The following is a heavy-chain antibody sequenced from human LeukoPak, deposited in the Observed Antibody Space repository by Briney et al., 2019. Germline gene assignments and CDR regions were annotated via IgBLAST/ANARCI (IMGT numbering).Heavy chain of an antibody. D-gene: IGHD3-3*01. Sequence: GGSLRLSCAASGFTVSSNYMSWVRQAPGKGLEWVSVIYSGGSTYCADSVKGRFTISRDNSKNTLYLQMNSLRAEDTAVYYCARDRYDFWSGNYYYYGMDVWGQGTTVTVSS. V-gene: IGHV3-66*01. J-gene: IGHJ6*02. CDR1: GFTVSSNY. CDR2: IYSGGST. CDR3: ARDRYDFWSGNYYYYGMDV.